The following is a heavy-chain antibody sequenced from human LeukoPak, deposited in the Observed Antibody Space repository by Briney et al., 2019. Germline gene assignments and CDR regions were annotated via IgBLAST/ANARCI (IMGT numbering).Heavy chain of an antibody. CDR1: GYTFTSYY. CDR3: ARDLIMITFGGGLDY. D-gene: IGHD3-16*01. CDR2: INPSGGST. V-gene: IGHV1-46*03. J-gene: IGHJ4*02. Sequence: ASVKVSCKASGYTFTSYYMHWVRQAPGQGLEWMGIINPSGGSTSYAQKFQGRVTMTRDTSTSTAYMELSSLRSEDTAVYYCARDLIMITFGGGLDYWGQGTLVTVSS.